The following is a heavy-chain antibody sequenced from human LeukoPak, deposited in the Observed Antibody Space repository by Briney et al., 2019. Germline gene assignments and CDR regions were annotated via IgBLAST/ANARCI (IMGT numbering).Heavy chain of an antibody. V-gene: IGHV1-2*02. CDR1: GYTFSGYY. CDR2: INPNSGGT. J-gene: IGHJ4*02. Sequence: ASVKVSCKASGYTFSGYYIHWVRQAPGQGLEWMGWINPNSGGTNYAQKFQGRVTMTRDTSISTAYMELSRLRSDDTAVYYCARLRTGYSSSWIDYWGQGTLVTVSS. D-gene: IGHD6-13*01. CDR3: ARLRTGYSSSWIDY.